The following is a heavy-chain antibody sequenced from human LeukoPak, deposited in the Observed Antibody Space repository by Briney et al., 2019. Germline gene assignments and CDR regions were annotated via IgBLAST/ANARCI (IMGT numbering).Heavy chain of an antibody. CDR2: LWCDGSNK. CDR3: ARDGSSGWYWVDY. CDR1: GFTLSSCG. V-gene: IGHV3-33*01. J-gene: IGHJ4*02. D-gene: IGHD6-19*01. Sequence: TGGSLRLCCAAAGFTLSSCGMHWGRKAPGKGLELVAVLWCDGSNKYYADSVKGGFTISRDNSKNTLYLQMNSLRAEDTAVYYCARDGSSGWYWVDYWGQGTLVTVSS.